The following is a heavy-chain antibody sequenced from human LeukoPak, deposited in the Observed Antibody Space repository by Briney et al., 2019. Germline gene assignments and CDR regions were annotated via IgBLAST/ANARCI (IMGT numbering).Heavy chain of an antibody. V-gene: IGHV1-46*01. J-gene: IGHJ4*02. CDR1: GYTFTSYY. CDR3: ARDRPRHYYGSGSYYVSFDY. Sequence: DSVKVSCKASGYTFTSYYMHWVRQAPGQGLEWMGIINPSGGSTSYAQKFQGRVTMTRDMSTSTVYMELSSLRSEDTAVYYCARDRPRHYYGSGSYYVSFDYWGQGTLVTVSS. CDR2: INPSGGST. D-gene: IGHD3-10*01.